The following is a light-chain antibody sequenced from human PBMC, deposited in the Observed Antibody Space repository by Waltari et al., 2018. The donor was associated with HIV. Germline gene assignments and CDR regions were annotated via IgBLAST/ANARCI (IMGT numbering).Light chain of an antibody. CDR1: SSNIGSNY. V-gene: IGLV1-47*01. J-gene: IGLJ2*01. CDR3: AAWDTSLSGSVV. CDR2: RNN. Sequence: QSMLTQPPSASGTPGQRVTISCSGSSSNIGSNYVYWYHQLPGTAPKLLIYRNNQRPSGVPDRFSGSKSGTSASLAISGLRSEDEADYYCAAWDTSLSGSVVFGGGTKLTVL.